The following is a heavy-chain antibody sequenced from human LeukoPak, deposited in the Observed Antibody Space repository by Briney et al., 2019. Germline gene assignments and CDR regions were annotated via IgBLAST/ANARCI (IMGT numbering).Heavy chain of an antibody. J-gene: IGHJ4*02. V-gene: IGHV3-30-3*01. CDR2: ISYDGSNK. CDR1: GFTFSSYA. Sequence: GRSLRLSCAASGFTFSSYAMHWVRQAPGKGLEWVAVISYDGSNKYYADSVKGRFTISRDNAKNSLYLQMDSLRAEDTAMYYCARASGSGSIGIFDFWGQGTLVTVSS. CDR3: ARASGSGSIGIFDF. D-gene: IGHD1-26*01.